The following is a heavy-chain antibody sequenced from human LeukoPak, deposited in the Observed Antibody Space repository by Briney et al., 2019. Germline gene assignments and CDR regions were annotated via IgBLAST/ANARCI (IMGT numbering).Heavy chain of an antibody. CDR3: ARGGSGWYTGYFDL. Sequence: GASVKVSCKASGYTFTGYYMHWVRQAPGQGLEWMGWINPNSGGTNYAEKFRGRVTMTRDTSISTAYMELSRLRSDDTAVYYCARGGSGWYTGYFDLWGRGTLVTVSS. CDR1: GYTFTGYY. D-gene: IGHD6-19*01. J-gene: IGHJ2*01. V-gene: IGHV1-2*02. CDR2: INPNSGGT.